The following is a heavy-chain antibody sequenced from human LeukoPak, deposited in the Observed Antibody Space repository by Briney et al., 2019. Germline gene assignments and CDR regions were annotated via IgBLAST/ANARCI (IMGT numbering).Heavy chain of an antibody. D-gene: IGHD2-2*02. CDR2: INSGSST. CDR1: GFTVSSNY. J-gene: IGHJ4*02. V-gene: IGHV3-53*01. Sequence: PGGSLRLSCAASGFTVSSNYMSWVRQAPGKGLEWVSVINSGSSTYYADSVKGRFTISRDNSKNTLYLQMNSLRAEDTAVYYCATGPYTAYLYWGQGTLVTVSS. CDR3: ATGPYTAYLY.